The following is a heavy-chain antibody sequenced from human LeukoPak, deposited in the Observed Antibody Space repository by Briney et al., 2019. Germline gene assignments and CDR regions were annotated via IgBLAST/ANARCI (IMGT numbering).Heavy chain of an antibody. V-gene: IGHV3-48*01. CDR3: ARAAAVNYYYYYMDV. Sequence: GGSLRISCSASGFAFSIYSMNWVRQAPGKGLVWVSYISSSDNTIYYADSVKGRFTISRDNAKNSLSLQMDSLRAEDTAVYFCARAAAVNYYYYYMDVWGKGTTVTVSS. CDR2: ISSSDNTI. CDR1: GFAFSIYS. J-gene: IGHJ6*03. D-gene: IGHD6-25*01.